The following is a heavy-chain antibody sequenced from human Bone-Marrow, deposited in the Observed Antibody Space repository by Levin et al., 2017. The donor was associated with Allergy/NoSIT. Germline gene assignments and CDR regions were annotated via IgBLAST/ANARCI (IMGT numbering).Heavy chain of an antibody. J-gene: IGHJ4*02. V-gene: IGHV4-34*01. CDR1: GESFSGYY. Sequence: PSETLSLTCAVYGESFSGYYWTWIRQPPGKGLEWIGEMNHDDTSHYNPSLKSRVTISVDTSKNQFSLNLSSVTAADTAVYYCARYSSGWYPSFDYWSQGTLVTVSS. CDR3: ARYSSGWYPSFDY. CDR2: MNHDDTS. D-gene: IGHD6-19*01.